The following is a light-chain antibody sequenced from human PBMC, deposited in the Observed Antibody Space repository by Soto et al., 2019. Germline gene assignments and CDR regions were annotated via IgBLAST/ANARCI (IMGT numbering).Light chain of an antibody. CDR2: SNT. V-gene: IGLV1-44*01. CDR1: SSNIGKNT. J-gene: IGLJ1*01. CDR3: AVWDGSLYV. Sequence: QSALTQPPSASGTPGQTVTISCSGSSSNIGKNTVNWYQHLPGTAPKLLIYSNTQRPLGVPVRFSGSKSGTSASLAISGLQSDDEADYYCAVWDGSLYVFGSGTKVTVL.